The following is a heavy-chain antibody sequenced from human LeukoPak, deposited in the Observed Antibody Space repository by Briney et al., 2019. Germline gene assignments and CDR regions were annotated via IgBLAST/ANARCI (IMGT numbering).Heavy chain of an antibody. V-gene: IGHV4-4*02. Sequence: SETLSLTCTVSGDSTNSLDLWSWVRQPPGKGLEWIGEMYLSGTTHSNPSVKSRVTISIDKSKNQFFLNLSSVTAADTAVYYCAGLVGRYSSGLYYYYFDYWGQGTLVTVSS. J-gene: IGHJ4*02. CDR2: MYLSGTT. D-gene: IGHD3-22*01. CDR1: GDSTNSLDL. CDR3: AGLVGRYSSGLYYYYFDY.